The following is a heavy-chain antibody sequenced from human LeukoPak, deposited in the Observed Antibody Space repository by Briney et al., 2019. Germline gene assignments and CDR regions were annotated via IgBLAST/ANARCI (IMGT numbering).Heavy chain of an antibody. D-gene: IGHD1-26*01. V-gene: IGHV4-38-2*02. Sequence: SETLSLTCTVSGYSISSGYYWAWIRQPPGKGLEWIGSMFQSGSTHHNPSLKSRVTLSVDTSKNQVYLNLSSVTAADTAVYYCARTLVGATKFTPWGQGTLVTVSS. CDR1: GYSISSGYY. J-gene: IGHJ5*02. CDR3: ARTLVGATKFTP. CDR2: MFQSGST.